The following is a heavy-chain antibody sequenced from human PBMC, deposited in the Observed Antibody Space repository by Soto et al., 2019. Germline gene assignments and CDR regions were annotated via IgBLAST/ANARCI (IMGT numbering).Heavy chain of an antibody. J-gene: IGHJ4*02. CDR2: IYYSGST. D-gene: IGHD3-22*01. Sequence: SETLSLTCTVSGGSVSSGSYYWSWIRQPPGKGLEWIGYIYYSGSTNYNPSLKSRVTISVDTSKNQFSLKLSSVTAADTAVYYCARGGGMYYYDSSGYYDFDYWGQGTLVTVSS. V-gene: IGHV4-61*01. CDR1: GGSVSSGSYY. CDR3: ARGGGMYYYDSSGYYDFDY.